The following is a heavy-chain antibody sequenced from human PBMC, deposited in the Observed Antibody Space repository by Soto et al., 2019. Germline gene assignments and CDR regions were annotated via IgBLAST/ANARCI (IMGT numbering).Heavy chain of an antibody. D-gene: IGHD2-15*01. CDR2: LNRDGSRT. Sequence: AQLVESGGGLVQPGGSLRLSCAASGFTFSNYWMHWVRQVPGQGPVWVSRLNRDGSRTDYADSVRGRFTSFRDNARNTLYLQMNSLRAEDTAMYSCARDLVVAGSYWGQGTLVTVSS. CDR3: ARDLVVAGSY. V-gene: IGHV3-74*01. J-gene: IGHJ4*02. CDR1: GFTFSNYW.